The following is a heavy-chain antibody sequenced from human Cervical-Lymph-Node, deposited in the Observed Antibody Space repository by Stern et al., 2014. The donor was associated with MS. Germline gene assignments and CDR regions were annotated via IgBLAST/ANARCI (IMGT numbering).Heavy chain of an antibody. Sequence: VHLVESGGGVVQPGRSLRLSCAASGFVFRRYALHWVRQAPGTGLEWVALISYDGRDKSYTDSVKRRFTVSRDNSNNTVDLEMNSLRREDTAVYYCAKGGSGSYLDWGQGSLVTVSS. CDR2: ISYDGRDK. CDR1: GFVFRRYA. D-gene: IGHD1-26*01. CDR3: AKGGSGSYLD. J-gene: IGHJ4*02. V-gene: IGHV3-30-3*02.